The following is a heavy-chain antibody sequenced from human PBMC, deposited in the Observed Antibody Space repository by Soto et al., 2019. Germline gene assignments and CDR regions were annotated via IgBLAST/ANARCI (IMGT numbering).Heavy chain of an antibody. D-gene: IGHD2-21*01. V-gene: IGHV4-31*03. CDR2: IYYSGST. CDR1: GGSISSGGYS. Sequence: QVQLQASGPGLVKPSQTLSLTCTVSGGSISSGGYSWSWIRQPPGTGLEWIGYIYYSGSTYYNPSLTSRVTISVDASTNRFSRKLSSVTAADTAVDYCASRTEWCGGLRNGGQGTMVIVSS. CDR3: ASRTEWCGGLRN. J-gene: IGHJ3*01.